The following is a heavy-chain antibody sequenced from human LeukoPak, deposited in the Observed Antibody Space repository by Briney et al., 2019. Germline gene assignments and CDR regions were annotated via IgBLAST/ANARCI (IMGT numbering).Heavy chain of an antibody. V-gene: IGHV4-59*01. Sequence: PSETLSLTCTVSGGSISSYYWSWIRQPPGKGLEWIGYIYYSGSTNYNPSLKSRVTISVDTSKNQFSLKLSSVTAADTAVDYCAREFDDFWSGPQFFDYWGQGTLVTVSS. CDR1: GGSISSYY. CDR3: AREFDDFWSGPQFFDY. D-gene: IGHD3-3*01. J-gene: IGHJ4*02. CDR2: IYYSGST.